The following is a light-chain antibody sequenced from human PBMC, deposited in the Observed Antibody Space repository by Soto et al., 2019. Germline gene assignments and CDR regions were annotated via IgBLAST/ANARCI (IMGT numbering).Light chain of an antibody. V-gene: IGLV2-14*01. Sequence: QSVLTQPASVSGSPGQSITISCTGTSSDVGGYNYVSWYQQHPGKAPKLMIYEVSNRPSGVSNRFSGSKSGNTASLTISGLQAEDEADYYCSSYTSSSTPRVFGTGTKVTAL. J-gene: IGLJ1*01. CDR3: SSYTSSSTPRV. CDR2: EVS. CDR1: SSDVGGYNY.